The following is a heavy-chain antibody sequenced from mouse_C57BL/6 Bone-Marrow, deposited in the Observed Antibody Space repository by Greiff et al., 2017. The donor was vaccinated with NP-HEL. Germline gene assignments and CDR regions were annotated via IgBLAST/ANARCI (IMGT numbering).Heavy chain of an antibody. CDR1: GFSFNTYA. V-gene: IGHV10-1*01. CDR3: VSHAPYYYGSSPWYFDV. D-gene: IGHD1-1*01. Sequence: EVQLVESGGGLVQPKGSLKFSCAASGFSFNTYAMNWVRQAPGKGLEWVARIRSKSNNYATYYADSVKDRFTISRDDSESMLYLQMNNLKTEDTAMYYCVSHAPYYYGSSPWYFDVWGTGTTVTVSS. CDR2: IRSKSNNYAT. J-gene: IGHJ1*03.